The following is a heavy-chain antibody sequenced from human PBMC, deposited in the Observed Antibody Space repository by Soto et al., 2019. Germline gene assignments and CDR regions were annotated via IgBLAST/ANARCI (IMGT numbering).Heavy chain of an antibody. D-gene: IGHD3-3*01. J-gene: IGHJ3*02. V-gene: IGHV1-69*06. CDR2: IIPMFGSV. Sequence: QVQLVQSGAEVKKSGSSVKVSCKASGDTLNSYAIIWVRQAPGQGLEWVGGIIPMFGSVNYAQRFQGRVTITADKSRKTAYMGLSSLKFEDTAVYYWARARLEANDFWSGIVAFDIWGLGTMVTVSS. CDR3: ARARLEANDFWSGIVAFDI. CDR1: GDTLNSYA.